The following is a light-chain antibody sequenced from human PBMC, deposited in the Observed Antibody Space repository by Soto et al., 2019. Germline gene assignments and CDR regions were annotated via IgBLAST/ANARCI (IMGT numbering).Light chain of an antibody. CDR1: QSISSSH. Sequence: EIVLTQSPASLSLSPGERATLSCRASQSISSSHLAWYQQNPGQAPRLLIYGASTRATGIPGRFSGSGSGTDFTLTISSLEPEDFAVYYCQQRSNWWTFGQGTRLEIK. CDR3: QQRSNWWT. V-gene: IGKV3D-20*02. J-gene: IGKJ5*01. CDR2: GAS.